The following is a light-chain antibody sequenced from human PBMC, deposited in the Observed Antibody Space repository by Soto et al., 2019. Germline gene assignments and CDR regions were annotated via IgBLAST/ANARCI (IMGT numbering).Light chain of an antibody. CDR2: DAS. J-gene: IGKJ1*01. CDR3: QVYGSSSKT. Sequence: EIVLTQSPATLSLSLGDRATLSCGASQTVTNNYLAWYQQKPGLAPRLLIYDASYWANGIPDRFSGSGSGTDFTLTISRLEPEDFAVYYCQVYGSSSKTFGQGTKVDIK. V-gene: IGKV3D-20*01. CDR1: QTVTNNY.